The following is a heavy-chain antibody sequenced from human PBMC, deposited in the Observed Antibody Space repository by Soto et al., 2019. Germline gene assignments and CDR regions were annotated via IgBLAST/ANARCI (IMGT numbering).Heavy chain of an antibody. D-gene: IGHD3-22*01. CDR1: GGSISNYY. CDR2: IHYSGST. Sequence: SETLSLTCTVSGGSISNYYWSWIRQSPGKGLEWIGYIHYSGSTNYNPSLKSRVTISVDTSRNQFSLKLSPVTAADTAVYYCARSIDSSGYYFSNCWGQGTLVTVS. J-gene: IGHJ4*02. V-gene: IGHV4-59*01. CDR3: ARSIDSSGYYFSNC.